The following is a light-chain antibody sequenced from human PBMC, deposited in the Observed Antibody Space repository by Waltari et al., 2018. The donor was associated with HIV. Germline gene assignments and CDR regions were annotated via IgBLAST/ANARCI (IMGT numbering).Light chain of an antibody. J-gene: IGLJ2*01. Sequence: QSVLTQPPSASEIPGQRVTISCTGGNSHVGSNYVYWYQQVPGPAPKLLVYRDSQRQSGVPDRFTGSKSGTSASLAISGLRSEDEADYYCATWDDSLNGVLFGGGTKLTVL. CDR1: NSHVGSNY. V-gene: IGLV1-47*01. CDR3: ATWDDSLNGVL. CDR2: RDS.